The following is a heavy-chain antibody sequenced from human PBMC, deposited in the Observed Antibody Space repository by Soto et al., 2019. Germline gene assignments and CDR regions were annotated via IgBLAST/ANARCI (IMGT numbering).Heavy chain of an antibody. J-gene: IGHJ4*02. D-gene: IGHD5-12*01. CDR1: GGSISSYY. CDR2: IYYSGST. Sequence: SETLSLTCTVSGGSISSYYWTWIRQPPGKGLEWIGYIYYSGSTNYNPSLKSRVTISVATSKNQFSLKLSSVTAADTAVYYCARLLYVDIVATGYFDYWGQGTLVTVSS. V-gene: IGHV4-59*08. CDR3: ARLLYVDIVATGYFDY.